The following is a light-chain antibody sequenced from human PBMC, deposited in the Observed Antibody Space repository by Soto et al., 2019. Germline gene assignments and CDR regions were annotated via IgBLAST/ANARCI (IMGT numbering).Light chain of an antibody. CDR2: EVS. V-gene: IGLV2-8*01. Sequence: QSALTQPPSASGSPGQSVTISCTGTSGDVGGYNFVSWYQQHPDKAPKLMIYEVSKRSLGVPDRFSGSKSGNTAPLTVSGIQAEDEADYYCISYAGSNKVVLGGGTKLTVL. CDR3: ISYAGSNKVV. CDR1: SGDVGGYNF. J-gene: IGLJ2*01.